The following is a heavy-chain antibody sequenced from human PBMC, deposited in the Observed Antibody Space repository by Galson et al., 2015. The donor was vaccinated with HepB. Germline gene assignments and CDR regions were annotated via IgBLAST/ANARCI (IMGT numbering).Heavy chain of an antibody. CDR3: ARDHSPISYGFLQYY. D-gene: IGHD5-18*01. J-gene: IGHJ4*02. CDR1: GFTFSTYW. Sequence: SLRLSCAASGFTFSTYWMHWVRQVPGKGLVWVSRINIDGSSTSYADSVKGRFTISRDNAKNTLYLQMNSLRAEDTAVYYCARDHSPISYGFLQYYWGQGTLVTVSS. CDR2: INIDGSST. V-gene: IGHV3-74*01.